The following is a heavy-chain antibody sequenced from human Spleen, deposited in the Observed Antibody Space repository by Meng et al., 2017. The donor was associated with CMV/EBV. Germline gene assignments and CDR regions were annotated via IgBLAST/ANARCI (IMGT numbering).Heavy chain of an antibody. Sequence: ARGVSLGWIRQAPGKALEWLGLIYWNDDKRYSPSLKSRLTITKDTSKNQVVLTMTNMDPVDTATYYCAHSYCSSTSCYKEGNWFDPWGQGTLVTVSS. V-gene: IGHV2-5*01. CDR3: AHSYCSSTSCYKEGNWFDP. CDR2: IYWNDDK. D-gene: IGHD2-2*02. CDR1: ARGVS. J-gene: IGHJ5*02.